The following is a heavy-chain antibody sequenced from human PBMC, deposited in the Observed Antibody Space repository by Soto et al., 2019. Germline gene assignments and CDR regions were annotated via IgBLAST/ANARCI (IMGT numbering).Heavy chain of an antibody. CDR2: IIGDGSGA. CDR3: ARVGVASRGIDS. Sequence: GGSLRLSCVASGFTFSDSWMHWVRQPPGKGLVWLSRIIGDGSGADYADSVKGRFFISRDNARNTVHLQMDSLGVEDTAVYYCARVGVASRGIDSWGQGILVTVSS. D-gene: IGHD3-3*01. CDR1: GFTFSDSW. V-gene: IGHV3-74*01. J-gene: IGHJ4*02.